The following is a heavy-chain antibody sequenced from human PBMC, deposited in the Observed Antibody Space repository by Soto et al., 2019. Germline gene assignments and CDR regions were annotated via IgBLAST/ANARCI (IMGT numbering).Heavy chain of an antibody. CDR1: GFTFSSYA. J-gene: IGHJ4*02. D-gene: IGHD5-12*01. Sequence: GGSLRLSCAASGFTFSSYAMHWVRQAPGKGLEWVAVISYDGSNKYYADSVKGRFTISRDNSKNTLYLQMNSLRAEDTAVYYCARGQRWLQFGPFDYWGQGTLVTVSS. CDR2: ISYDGSNK. V-gene: IGHV3-30-3*01. CDR3: ARGQRWLQFGPFDY.